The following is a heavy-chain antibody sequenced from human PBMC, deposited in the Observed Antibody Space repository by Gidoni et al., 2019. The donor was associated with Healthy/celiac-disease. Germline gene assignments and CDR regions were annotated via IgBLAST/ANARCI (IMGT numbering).Heavy chain of an antibody. Sequence: QVQLVQSGAEVKNPGASVKVSCKASGYPFTGYFMHWVRQAPGQGLEWMGWINPNSGGTNYAQKFQGRVTMTRDTSISTAYMELSRLRSDDTAVYYCARADRGIVVVPAASRGWFDPWGQGTLVTVSS. CDR3: ARADRGIVVVPAASRGWFDP. CDR1: GYPFTGYF. V-gene: IGHV1-2*02. D-gene: IGHD2-2*01. J-gene: IGHJ5*02. CDR2: INPNSGGT.